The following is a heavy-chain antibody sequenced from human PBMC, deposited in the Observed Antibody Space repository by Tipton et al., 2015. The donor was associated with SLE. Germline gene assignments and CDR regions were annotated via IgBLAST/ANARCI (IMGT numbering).Heavy chain of an antibody. V-gene: IGHV4-61*05. CDR2: LDDSGNT. J-gene: IGHJ4*02. Sequence: TLSLTCTVSDASISSTSFYWGWVRQPPGKGLEWIASLDDSGNTNYNPSLRSRVTTSIDTPKSQFSLKLSSVTAADTAVYYCAKGSGWYKDWGQGTLVTVSS. CDR3: AKGSGWYKD. CDR1: DASISSTSFY. D-gene: IGHD6-19*01.